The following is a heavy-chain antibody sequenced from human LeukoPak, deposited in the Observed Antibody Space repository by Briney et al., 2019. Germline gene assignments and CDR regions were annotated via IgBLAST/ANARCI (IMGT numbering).Heavy chain of an antibody. J-gene: IGHJ3*02. CDR1: GFTFSSYS. CDR2: ISSSSSYI. Sequence: GGSLRLSCAASGFTFSSYSMNWVRQAPGKGLEWVSSISSSSSYIYYADSVKGRFTISRDNAKNSLYLQMNSLRAEDTAVYYCARSVPYYYGSSGPYAFDIWGQGTMVTVSS. D-gene: IGHD3-22*01. CDR3: ARSVPYYYGSSGPYAFDI. V-gene: IGHV3-21*01.